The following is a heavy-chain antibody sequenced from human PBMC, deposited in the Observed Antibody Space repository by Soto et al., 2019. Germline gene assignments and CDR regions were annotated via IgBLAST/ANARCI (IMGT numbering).Heavy chain of an antibody. CDR1: GDSFSSNIAA. J-gene: IGHJ6*02. CDR2: TYYRSKWYN. V-gene: IGHV6-1*01. D-gene: IGHD6-13*01. Sequence: PSQTLSLTCAISGDSFSSNIAAWNWIRQSPSRGLEWLGRTYYRSKWYNDYAVSVKSRININPDTSKNQFSLHLNSVTPEDTAVYYCARMIEAAGTGYYNGMDVWGQGTTVTVSS. CDR3: ARMIEAAGTGYYNGMDV.